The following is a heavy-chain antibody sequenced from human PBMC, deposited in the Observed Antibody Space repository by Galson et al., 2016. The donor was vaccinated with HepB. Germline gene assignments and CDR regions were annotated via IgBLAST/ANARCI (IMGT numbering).Heavy chain of an antibody. CDR2: INTDGSST. Sequence: SLRLSCAASGLKGRRKRMHWVRQAPGKGLVWVSRINTDGSSTSYADSVKGRFIISRDNAKNTLYLQMNSLRAEDTAVYYCARGGSRPIDYWSQGTLVTVSS. CDR1: GLKGRRKR. D-gene: IGHD1-26*01. J-gene: IGHJ4*02. CDR3: ARGGSRPIDY. V-gene: IGHV3-74*01.